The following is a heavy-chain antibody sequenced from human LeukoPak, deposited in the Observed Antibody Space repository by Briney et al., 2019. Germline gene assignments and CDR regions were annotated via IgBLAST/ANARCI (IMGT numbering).Heavy chain of an antibody. CDR3: AKSDCGGDCYDNWFGP. V-gene: IGHV1-2*02. CDR1: GYRFTDYN. CDR2: INPNSGGI. J-gene: IGHJ5*02. D-gene: IGHD2-21*02. Sequence: ASVKVSCTASGYRFTDYNMHWVRQAPGQGMEWMGWINPNSGGINYAQRFQGRVTMTRDTSISTAYMELIGLRSDDTAVYYCAKSDCGGDCYDNWFGPWGQGTLVTVSS.